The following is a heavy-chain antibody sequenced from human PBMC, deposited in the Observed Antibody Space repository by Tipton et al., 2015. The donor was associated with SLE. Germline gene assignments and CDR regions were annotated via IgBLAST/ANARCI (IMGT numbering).Heavy chain of an antibody. CDR1: GFTFSSYA. V-gene: IGHV3-23*01. CDR3: CCRGPYTSAWEYYGMDV. D-gene: IGHD6-19*01. Sequence: GSLRLSCAASGFTFSSYAMSWVRQAPGKGLEWVSAISGSGGSTYYADSVKGRFTISRDNSKNTLYLQMNSLRAEDTAVYYWCCRGPYTSAWEYYGMDVWGQGTTVTVSS. CDR2: ISGSGGST. J-gene: IGHJ6*02.